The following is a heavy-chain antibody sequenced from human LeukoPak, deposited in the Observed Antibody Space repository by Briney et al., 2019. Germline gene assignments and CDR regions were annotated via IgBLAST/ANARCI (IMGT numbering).Heavy chain of an antibody. J-gene: IGHJ6*03. Sequence: GGTLRLSCEASGFTFSSYGMSWVRQAPGKGLEWVSAISGSGGSTYYADSVKGRFTISRDNSKNTLYLQMNSLRAEDTAVYYCAKQGGGHYYYYYMDVWGKGTTVTISS. CDR3: AKQGGGHYYYYYMDV. CDR2: ISGSGGST. D-gene: IGHD3-16*01. CDR1: GFTFSSYG. V-gene: IGHV3-23*01.